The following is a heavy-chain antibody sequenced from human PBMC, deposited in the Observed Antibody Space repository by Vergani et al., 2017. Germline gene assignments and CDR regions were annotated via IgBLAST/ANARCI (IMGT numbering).Heavy chain of an antibody. Sequence: QVQLVESGGGVVQPGRSLRLSCAASGFTFSSYGMHWVRPAPGKGLEWVAVIWYDGSKKYYADSVKGRFTISRDNSKNTLYLQMNSLRAEDTGVYYCARDRGKGGDAFDIWGQGTMVTVSS. J-gene: IGHJ3*02. D-gene: IGHD3-16*01. CDR3: ARDRGKGGDAFDI. CDR1: GFTFSSYG. V-gene: IGHV3-33*01. CDR2: IWYDGSKK.